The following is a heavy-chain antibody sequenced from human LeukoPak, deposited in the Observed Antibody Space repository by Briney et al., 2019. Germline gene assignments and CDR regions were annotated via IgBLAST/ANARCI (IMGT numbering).Heavy chain of an antibody. J-gene: IGHJ6*02. D-gene: IGHD3-22*01. V-gene: IGHV4-34*01. CDR2: INHSGST. CDR1: GGSFSGYY. CDR3: ARDDSYYYGMDV. Sequence: SETLSLTCAVYGGSFSGYYWSWIRQPPGKGLEWIGEINHSGSTNYNPSLKSRVTISVDTSKNQFSLKLSSVTAADTAVYYCARDDSYYYGMDVWGQGTTVTVSS.